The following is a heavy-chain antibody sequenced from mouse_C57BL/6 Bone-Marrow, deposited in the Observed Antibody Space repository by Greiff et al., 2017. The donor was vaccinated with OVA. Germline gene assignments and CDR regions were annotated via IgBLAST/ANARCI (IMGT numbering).Heavy chain of an antibody. J-gene: IGHJ2*01. D-gene: IGHD2-1*01. V-gene: IGHV1-52*01. CDR1: GYTFTSYW. Sequence: QVQLQQPGAELVRPGSSVKLSCKASGYTFTSYWMHWVKQRPIQGLEWIGNIDPSDSETHYNQKFKDKATLTVDESSSTAYMQLSSLTSEDSAVYYCARETRGNYPRGFDYWGQGTTLTVSS. CDR2: IDPSDSET. CDR3: ARETRGNYPRGFDY.